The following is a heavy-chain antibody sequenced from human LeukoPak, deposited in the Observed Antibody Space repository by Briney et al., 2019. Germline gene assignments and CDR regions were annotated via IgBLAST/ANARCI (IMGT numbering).Heavy chain of an antibody. V-gene: IGHV3-23*01. CDR3: AKDFRIGYSAHFDY. D-gene: IGHD2-21*01. CDR1: GFTFSTDV. Sequence: PGGSLRLSCAASGFTFSTDVMSWVRQAPGKGLECVSAISGSGGNTYYADSVKGRFSISRDNSKNTLYLQMDSLRGEDTAVYYCAKDFRIGYSAHFDYWGQGALVTVSS. J-gene: IGHJ4*02. CDR2: ISGSGGNT.